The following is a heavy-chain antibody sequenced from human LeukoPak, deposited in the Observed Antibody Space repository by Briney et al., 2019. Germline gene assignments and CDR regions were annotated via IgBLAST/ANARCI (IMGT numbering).Heavy chain of an antibody. Sequence: GGSLRLSCAASGFTFSSYAMHWVRQAPGKGLEWVAVISYDGSNKYYADSVKGRFTISRDNSKNTLYLQMNSLRAEDTAVYYCARPRRFGEFYGDAFDIWGQGTMVTVSS. CDR3: ARPRRFGEFYGDAFDI. J-gene: IGHJ3*02. CDR2: ISYDGSNK. D-gene: IGHD3-10*01. CDR1: GFTFSSYA. V-gene: IGHV3-30*04.